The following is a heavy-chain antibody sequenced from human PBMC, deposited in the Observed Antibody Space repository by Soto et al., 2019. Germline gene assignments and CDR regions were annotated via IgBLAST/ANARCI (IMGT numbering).Heavy chain of an antibody. V-gene: IGHV1-2*02. D-gene: IGHD3-22*01. CDR3: ATLYYYDSSGYGYYFDY. Sequence: ASVKVSCKASEYSFTAYYMHWVRQAPGQGLEWMGWINPNSGDTKYAQKFQGRVTMTRDTSISTAYMELSSLRSDDTAVYYCATLYYYDSSGYGYYFDYWGQGTVVTVSS. J-gene: IGHJ4*02. CDR1: EYSFTAYY. CDR2: INPNSGDT.